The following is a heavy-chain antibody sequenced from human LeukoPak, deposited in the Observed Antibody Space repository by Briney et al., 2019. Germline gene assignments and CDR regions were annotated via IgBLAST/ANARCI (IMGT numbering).Heavy chain of an antibody. CDR2: IYYSGNT. J-gene: IGHJ5*02. V-gene: IGHV4-39*01. D-gene: IGHD2/OR15-2a*01. Sequence: SETLSLTCTVSGVSISSSNSYWGWIRQPPVKGLEWIGSIYYSGNTYYNASLKSQVSISIDTSKNQFSLRLTSVTAADTAVYYCARVDPSIFWFDPWGQGTLVTVSS. CDR1: GVSISSSNSY. CDR3: ARVDPSIFWFDP.